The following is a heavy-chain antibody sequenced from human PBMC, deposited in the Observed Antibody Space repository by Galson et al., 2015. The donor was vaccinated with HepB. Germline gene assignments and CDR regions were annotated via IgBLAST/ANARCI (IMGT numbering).Heavy chain of an antibody. D-gene: IGHD1-1*01. Sequence: SLRLSCAASGFTFSSYGMHWVRQAPGKGLEWVAVISYDGSNKYYADSVKGRFTISRDNSKNTLYLQMNSLRAEDTAVYYCAKDNWQLRYYYYGMDVWGQGTTVTVSS. CDR3: AKDNWQLRYYYYGMDV. CDR1: GFTFSSYG. V-gene: IGHV3-30*18. CDR2: ISYDGSNK. J-gene: IGHJ6*02.